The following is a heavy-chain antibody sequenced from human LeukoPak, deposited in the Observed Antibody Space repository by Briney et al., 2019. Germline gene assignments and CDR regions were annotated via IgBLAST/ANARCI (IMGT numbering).Heavy chain of an antibody. CDR3: ATSYDSSGYLSGGFGY. Sequence: ASETLSLTCTVSGGSISSSSYYWGWIRQSPGKGLEWIGSIYYSGSTYYNPSLKSRVTISVDTSKNQFSLKLSSVTAADTAVYYCATSYDSSGYLSGGFGYWGQGTLVTVSS. CDR1: GGSISSSSYY. J-gene: IGHJ4*02. V-gene: IGHV4-39*01. D-gene: IGHD3-22*01. CDR2: IYYSGST.